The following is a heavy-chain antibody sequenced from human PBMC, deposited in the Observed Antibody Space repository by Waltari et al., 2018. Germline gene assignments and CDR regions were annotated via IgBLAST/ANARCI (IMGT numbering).Heavy chain of an antibody. Sequence: EGQLVESGGDLVQPGGSLRLSWAASGFNFGSFWMDWVRQAPGKGLEWVAGIHPAGSGTYYLGTGKGRFTISRDNAKNSLYLQMNSLTAEDTAVYYCARNRGWVSFDYWGQGALVTISS. V-gene: IGHV3-7*01. CDR2: IHPAGSGT. CDR1: GFNFGSFW. CDR3: ARNRGWVSFDY. J-gene: IGHJ4*02. D-gene: IGHD6-19*01.